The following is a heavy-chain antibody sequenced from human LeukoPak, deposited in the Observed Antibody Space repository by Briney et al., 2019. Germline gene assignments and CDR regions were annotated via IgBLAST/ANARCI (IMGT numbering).Heavy chain of an antibody. J-gene: IGHJ4*02. CDR1: GGSTSSGSYY. CDR2: IYTSGST. V-gene: IGHV4-61*02. CDR3: ARDSGKIGGNRQFDY. Sequence: SETLSLTCTVSGGSTSSGSYYWSWIRQPAGKGLEWIGRIYTSGSTNYNPSLKSRVTISVDTSKNQFSLKLSSVTAADTAVYYCARDSGKIGGNRQFDYWGQGSLVTVSS. D-gene: IGHD4-23*01.